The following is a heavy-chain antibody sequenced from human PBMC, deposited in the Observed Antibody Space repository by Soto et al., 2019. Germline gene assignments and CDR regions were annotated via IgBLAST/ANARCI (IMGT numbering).Heavy chain of an antibody. CDR3: AKPHCSSTSCYLDYYYYYMDV. J-gene: IGHJ6*03. V-gene: IGHV3-23*01. CDR1: GFTFSSYA. Sequence: EVQLLESGGGLVQPGGSLRLSCAASGFTFSSYAMSWVRQAPGKGLEWVSAISGSGGSTYYADSVKGRFTISRDNYKNTLYLQVNSMRAADTAVYYCAKPHCSSTSCYLDYYYYYMDVWGKGTTVTVSS. CDR2: ISGSGGST. D-gene: IGHD2-2*01.